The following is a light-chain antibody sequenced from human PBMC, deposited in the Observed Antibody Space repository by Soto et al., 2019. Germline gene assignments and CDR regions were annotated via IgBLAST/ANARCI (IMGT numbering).Light chain of an antibody. CDR2: AAS. CDR1: QGISSY. CDR3: HQYYSYLRT. V-gene: IGKV1-8*01. J-gene: IGKJ1*01. Sequence: AIRMTQSPSSLSASTGDRVTITCRASQGISSYLAWYQQKPGKAPKLLIYAASTLQSGVPPRFSGSGSGSDFTLTISCLQSEDFANSYCHQYYSYLRTFGQGTKVDIK.